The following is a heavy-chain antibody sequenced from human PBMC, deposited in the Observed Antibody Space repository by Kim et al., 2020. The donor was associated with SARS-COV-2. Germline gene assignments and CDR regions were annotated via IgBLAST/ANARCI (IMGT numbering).Heavy chain of an antibody. J-gene: IGHJ6*02. CDR3: ARDRDGYSYGSSGMDV. Sequence: SVKGHLTISRDNSKNTVYLQMNSLRAEETAVYYCARDRDGYSYGSSGMDVWGQGTTVTVSS. V-gene: IGHV3-30*07. D-gene: IGHD5-18*01.